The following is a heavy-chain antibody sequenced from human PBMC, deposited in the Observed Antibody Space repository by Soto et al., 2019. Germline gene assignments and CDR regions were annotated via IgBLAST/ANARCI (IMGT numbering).Heavy chain of an antibody. D-gene: IGHD2-8*01. V-gene: IGHV4-39*07. CDR1: GGSISSSSYY. Sequence: PSETLSLTCTVSGGSISSSSYYWGWIRQPPGKGLEWIGSIYYSGSTYYNPSLKSRVTISVDTSKNQFSLKLSSVTAADTAVYYCARDFPYTKGGMDVWGQGTTVTVSS. CDR2: IYYSGST. J-gene: IGHJ6*02. CDR3: ARDFPYTKGGMDV.